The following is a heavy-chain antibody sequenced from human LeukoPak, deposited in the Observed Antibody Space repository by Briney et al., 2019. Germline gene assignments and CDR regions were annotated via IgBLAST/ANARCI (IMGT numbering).Heavy chain of an antibody. V-gene: IGHV3-7*04. J-gene: IGHJ4*02. CDR1: GFTFSNYW. D-gene: IGHD2-15*01. CDR2: INLDGSDK. Sequence: GGSLRLSCPASGFTFSNYWMTWVRQAPGKGLEWLSNINLDGSDKNYVDSVRGRFTNSRDNAKNSLYLQMNSLRAEDTAVYYCARGLYFSSGLAWDYWGQGILVTVSS. CDR3: ARGLYFSSGLAWDY.